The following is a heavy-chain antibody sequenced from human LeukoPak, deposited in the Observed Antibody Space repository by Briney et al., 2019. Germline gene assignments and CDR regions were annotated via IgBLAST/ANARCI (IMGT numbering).Heavy chain of an antibody. CDR2: IYSGGST. Sequence: GGSLRLSCATSGFTVSNNYMTWVRQAPGKGLEWVSVIYSGGSTYYADSVKGRFTISRDNSKNTLYLQMNSLRAEDTAVYYCARDAPAGEKPEYFFDYWGQGTLVTVSS. CDR3: ARDAPAGEKPEYFFDY. CDR1: GFTVSNNY. V-gene: IGHV3-53*05. J-gene: IGHJ4*02.